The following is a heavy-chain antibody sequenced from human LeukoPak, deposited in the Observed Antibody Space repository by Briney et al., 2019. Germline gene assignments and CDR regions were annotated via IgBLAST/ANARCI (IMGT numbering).Heavy chain of an antibody. D-gene: IGHD1-26*01. J-gene: IGHJ6*02. Sequence: SETLSLTCGVSGGSFSGYYWNWTRQAPGKGLEWIGEINHNGSTSSNPSLKSRVTISVDTSRSRFSLKLNSATAADTAVYYCARGFLGLNGGVWGQGTTVTVSS. CDR1: GGSFSGYY. V-gene: IGHV4-34*01. CDR2: INHNGST. CDR3: ARGFLGLNGGV.